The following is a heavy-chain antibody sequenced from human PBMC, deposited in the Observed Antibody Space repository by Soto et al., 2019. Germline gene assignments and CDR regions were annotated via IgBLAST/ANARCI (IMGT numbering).Heavy chain of an antibody. Sequence: QVQLVQSGTEVKKPGASVKVSCQASGYSISAYYIHWVRQAPGQGLVRMGWIDPKNGGTVSAQKFQGRLTMTMDTSISTGYMDLSGMTSDAKALYYCGSDDIGIFPYWGQGSLFNVP. CDR1: GYSISAYY. V-gene: IGHV1-2*02. J-gene: IGHJ4*02. CDR2: IDPKNGGT. CDR3: GSDDIGIFPY. D-gene: IGHD1-26*01.